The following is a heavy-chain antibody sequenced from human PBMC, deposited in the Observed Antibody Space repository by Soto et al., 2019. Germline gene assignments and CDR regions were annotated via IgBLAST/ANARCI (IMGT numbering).Heavy chain of an antibody. CDR3: AKEFSPDSRGSFDN. CDR2: ITGSGGST. D-gene: IGHD3-10*01. J-gene: IGHJ4*02. CDR1: GFTFSSYA. V-gene: IGHV3-23*01. Sequence: EVQLLESGGGLVQPGGSLRLYCAASGFTFSSYAMNWVRRAPGKWLEWVSGITGSGGSTFYADSVKGRFTVYRDNSRDTLFLQMNSLRAEDTAVYYCAKEFSPDSRGSFDNWGQGTLVTVSS.